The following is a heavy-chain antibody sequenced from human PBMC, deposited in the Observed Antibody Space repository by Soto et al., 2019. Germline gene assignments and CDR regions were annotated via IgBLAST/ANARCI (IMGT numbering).Heavy chain of an antibody. V-gene: IGHV3-33*01. CDR2: IWYDGSNK. D-gene: IGHD3-9*01. CDR1: GFTFSSYG. J-gene: IGHJ6*02. CDR3: ARDSQVLRYFDWLSSYGMDV. Sequence: GGSLRLSCAASGFTFSSYGMHWVRQAPGKGLEWVAVIWYDGSNKYYADSVKGRFTISRDNSKKTLYLQMNSLRAEDTAVYYCARDSQVLRYFDWLSSYGMDVWGQGTTVTVSS.